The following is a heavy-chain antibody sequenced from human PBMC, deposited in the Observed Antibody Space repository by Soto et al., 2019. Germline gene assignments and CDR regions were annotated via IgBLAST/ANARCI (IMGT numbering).Heavy chain of an antibody. CDR3: AGCFVDTAMDYYYGMDV. D-gene: IGHD5-18*01. V-gene: IGHV3-7*03. Sequence: RRLSCAASGFTCSSYWMSWVRQAPGKGLEWVANIKQDGSEKYYVDSVKGRFTISRDNAKNSLYLQMNSLRAEDTAVYYCAGCFVDTAMDYYYGMDVWGQGTTVTVSS. J-gene: IGHJ6*02. CDR1: GFTCSSYW. CDR2: IKQDGSEK.